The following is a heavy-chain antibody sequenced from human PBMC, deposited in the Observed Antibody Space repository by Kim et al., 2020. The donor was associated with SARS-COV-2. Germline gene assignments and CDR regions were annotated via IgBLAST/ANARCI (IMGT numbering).Heavy chain of an antibody. D-gene: IGHD1-26*01. J-gene: IGHJ4*02. CDR3: AKNPGGYRALNFYY. CDR2: FTGSAT. Sequence: GGSLRLSCAAFGFTFSAYAMSWVRQAPGKGLEWVSTFTGSATYYADSVKGRFTISRDNSKNTLYLQMNSLRAEDTAVYYCAKNPGGYRALNFYYWGRGTL. V-gene: IGHV3-23*01. CDR1: GFTFSAYA.